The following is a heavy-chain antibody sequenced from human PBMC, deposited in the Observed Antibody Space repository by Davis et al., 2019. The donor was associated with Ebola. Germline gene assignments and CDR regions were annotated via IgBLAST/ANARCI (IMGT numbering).Heavy chain of an antibody. CDR2: INAGNGNT. Sequence: AASVKVSCKASGFILTSYAMHWVRQAPGQRLEWMGWINAGNGNTKYSQKFQGRVTINRDTSASTAYMELSSLRSEDTSVYYCARDRGGDYSFDYWGQGTLVTVSS. D-gene: IGHD3-10*01. V-gene: IGHV1-3*01. J-gene: IGHJ4*02. CDR3: ARDRGGDYSFDY. CDR1: GFILTSYA.